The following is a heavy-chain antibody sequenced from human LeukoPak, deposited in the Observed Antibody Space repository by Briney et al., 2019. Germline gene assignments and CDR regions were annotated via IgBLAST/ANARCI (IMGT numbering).Heavy chain of an antibody. V-gene: IGHV4-34*01. CDR2: INHSGST. J-gene: IGHJ4*02. CDR3: ARGQSH. CDR1: GGSIRSYY. Sequence: SETLSLTCTVSGGSIRSYYWSWIRQPPGKGLEWIGEINHSGSTNYNPSLKSRVTISVDTSKNQFSLKLSSVTAADTAVYYCARGQSHWGQGTLVTVSS.